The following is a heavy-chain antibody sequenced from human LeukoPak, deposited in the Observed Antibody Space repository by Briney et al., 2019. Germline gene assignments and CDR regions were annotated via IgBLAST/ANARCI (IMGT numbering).Heavy chain of an antibody. CDR2: IIPIFGTA. D-gene: IGHD4-17*01. Sequence: ASVKVSCKASGGTFSSYAISWVRQAPGQGLEWRGGIIPIFGTANYAKKFQGRVTITADESTSTAYMELSSLRSEDTAVYYCAHPAHGDYPPNYYYYMDVWGKGTTVTVSS. CDR3: AHPAHGDYPPNYYYYMDV. J-gene: IGHJ6*03. CDR1: GGTFSSYA. V-gene: IGHV1-69*13.